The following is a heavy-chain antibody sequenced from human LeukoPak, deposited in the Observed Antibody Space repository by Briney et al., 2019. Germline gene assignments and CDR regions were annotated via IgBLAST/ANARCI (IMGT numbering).Heavy chain of an antibody. CDR1: GFTFSSYG. D-gene: IGHD2-2*01. Sequence: PGGSLRLSCAASGFTFSSYGMHWVRQAPGKGLEWVAVIWYDGSNKYYADSVKGRFTISRDNSKNTLYLQMNSLRAEDTAVYYCARDLWVWRSASCYAGCSLDYWGQGTLVTVSS. CDR3: ARDLWVWRSASCYAGCSLDY. CDR2: IWYDGSNK. J-gene: IGHJ4*02. V-gene: IGHV3-33*01.